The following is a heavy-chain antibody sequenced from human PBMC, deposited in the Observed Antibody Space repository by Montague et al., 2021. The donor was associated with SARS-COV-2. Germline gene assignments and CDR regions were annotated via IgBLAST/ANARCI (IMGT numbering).Heavy chain of an antibody. CDR3: AKDPNYDFWSGYYFDY. V-gene: IGHV3-23*03. CDR1: GFTFSSYA. Sequence: SLRLSCAASGFTFSSYAMSWVRQAPGKGLEWVSVIYSGGSSTYYADSLXGRFTISRDNSKNTLYLQMNSLRAEDTAVYYCAKDPNYDFWSGYYFDYWGQGTLVTVSS. D-gene: IGHD3-3*01. J-gene: IGHJ4*02. CDR2: IYSGGSST.